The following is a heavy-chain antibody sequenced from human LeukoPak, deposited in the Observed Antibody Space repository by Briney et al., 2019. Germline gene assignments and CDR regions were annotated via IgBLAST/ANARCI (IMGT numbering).Heavy chain of an antibody. Sequence: GGSLRLSCAASGFTFSSYAMHWVRQAPGKGLQYVSDISSNGGSTYYANSVKGRFTISRDNSKNTLYLQMGSLRAEDMAVYDCARFMVRGVIITSPPDYWGQGTLVTVSS. CDR2: ISSNGGST. CDR1: GFTFSSYA. CDR3: ARFMVRGVIITSPPDY. D-gene: IGHD3-10*01. J-gene: IGHJ4*02. V-gene: IGHV3-64*01.